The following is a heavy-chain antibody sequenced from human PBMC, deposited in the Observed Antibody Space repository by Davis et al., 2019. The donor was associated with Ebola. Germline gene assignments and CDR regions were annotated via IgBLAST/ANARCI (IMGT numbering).Heavy chain of an antibody. CDR3: ARGSGTSDAFDI. J-gene: IGHJ3*02. V-gene: IGHV4-4*07. CDR2: IHTSGST. Sequence: PSETLSLTCTVSGGSISSYYWSWIRQPPGKGLEWIGRIHTSGSTNYNPSLKSRVTLSLDTSKNQFSLKLSSVTAADTAVYYCARGSGTSDAFDIWGQGTMVTVSS. CDR1: GGSISSYY. D-gene: IGHD1-1*01.